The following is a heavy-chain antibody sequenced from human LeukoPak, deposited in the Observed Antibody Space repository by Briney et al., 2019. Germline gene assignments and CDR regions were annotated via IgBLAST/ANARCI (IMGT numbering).Heavy chain of an antibody. CDR3: AKGGIYGDYPVDY. CDR1: GFTFSSYG. J-gene: IGHJ4*02. V-gene: IGHV3-30*18. D-gene: IGHD4-17*01. CDR2: ISYDGSNK. Sequence: GGSLRLSCAASGFTFSSYGMHWVRQAPGKGLEWVAVISYDGSNKYYADSVKGRLTISRDNSKNTLYLQMNSLRAEDTAVYYCAKGGIYGDYPVDYWGQGTLVTVSS.